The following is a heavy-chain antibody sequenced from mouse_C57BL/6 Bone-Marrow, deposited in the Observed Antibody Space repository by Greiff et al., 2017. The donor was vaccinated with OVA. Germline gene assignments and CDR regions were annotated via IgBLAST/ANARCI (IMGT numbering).Heavy chain of an antibody. CDR2: IYPGDGDT. CDR3: ARGDYDYDVPFAY. Sequence: VQLQQPGAELVKPGASVKISCKASGYAFSSYWMNWVKQRPGKGLEWIGQIYPGDGDTNYNGKFKGKATLTADKSSSTAYMQLSSLTSEDSAVYFCARGDYDYDVPFAYWGQGTLVTVSA. V-gene: IGHV1-80*01. J-gene: IGHJ3*01. D-gene: IGHD2-4*01. CDR1: GYAFSSYW.